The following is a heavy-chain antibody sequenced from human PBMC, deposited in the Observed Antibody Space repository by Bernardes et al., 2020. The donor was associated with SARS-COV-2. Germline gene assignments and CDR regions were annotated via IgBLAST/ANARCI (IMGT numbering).Heavy chain of an antibody. CDR2: ISWHSGSI. J-gene: IGHJ4*02. V-gene: IGHV3-9*01. CDR1: GFTFDDYA. Sequence: GGSLRLSCAASGFTFDDYAMHWVRQAPGKGLEWVSGISWHSGSIGYADSVKGRFTISRDNAKNSLYLQMNSLRAEDTALYYCAKLPQAVDTAMSTWGQGTLGTVSS. D-gene: IGHD5-18*01. CDR3: AKLPQAVDTAMST.